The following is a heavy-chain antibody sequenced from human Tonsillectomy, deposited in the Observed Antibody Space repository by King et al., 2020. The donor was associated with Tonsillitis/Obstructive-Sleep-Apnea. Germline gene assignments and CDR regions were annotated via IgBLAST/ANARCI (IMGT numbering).Heavy chain of an antibody. CDR1: GFTFSDFY. D-gene: IGHD3-10*01. J-gene: IGHJ4*02. Sequence: QLVQSGGGLVKHGGSLRLSCAASGFTFSDFYMSWIRQAPGKGLEWVSYISSSSSYTSYADSVKGRFTISRDNAKNSLYLQMNSLRAEDTAVYYCARDPTDYYASGNYYFDYWGQGTLVTVSS. CDR2: ISSSSSYT. CDR3: ARDPTDYYASGNYYFDY. V-gene: IGHV3-11*05.